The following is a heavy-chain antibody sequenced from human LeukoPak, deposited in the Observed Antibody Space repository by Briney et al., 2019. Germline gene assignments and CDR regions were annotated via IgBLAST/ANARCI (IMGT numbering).Heavy chain of an antibody. CDR1: GGSISSYY. D-gene: IGHD6-19*01. CDR3: ARLENSSGWSTYYYYGMDV. J-gene: IGHJ6*02. Sequence: SETLSLTCTVSGGSISSYYWGWIRQPPGKGLEWIGYIYYSGSTNYNPSLKSRVTISVDTSKDQFSLKLSSVTAADTAVYYCARLENSSGWSTYYYYGMDVWGQGTTVTVSS. V-gene: IGHV4-59*08. CDR2: IYYSGST.